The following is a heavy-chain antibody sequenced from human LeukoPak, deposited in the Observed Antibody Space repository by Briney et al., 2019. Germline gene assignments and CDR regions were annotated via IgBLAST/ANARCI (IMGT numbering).Heavy chain of an antibody. V-gene: IGHV3-48*01. J-gene: IGHJ4*02. Sequence: PGGSLRLSCAASGFTFSSYNMNWVRLAPRKWLEWVSHISSGSTTIFSADSVKGRFTMSRDNAKNSLFLQMNSLRGEDTAVYYCSRPFDSWGQGTLVTVSS. CDR3: SRPFDS. CDR1: GFTFSSYN. CDR2: ISSGSTTI.